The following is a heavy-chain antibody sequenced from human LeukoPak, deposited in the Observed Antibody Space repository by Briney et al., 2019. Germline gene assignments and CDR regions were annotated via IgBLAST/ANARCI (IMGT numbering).Heavy chain of an antibody. CDR2: IYYSGST. D-gene: IGHD2-15*01. CDR1: GGSISSYY. CDR3: AREWGSGDAFDI. J-gene: IGHJ3*02. Sequence: SETLSLTCTVSGGSISSYYWSWIRQPPGKGLEWVGYIYYSGSTNYNPSLKSRVTISVDTSKNQFSLKLSSVTAADTAVYYCAREWGSGDAFDIWGQGTMVTVSS. V-gene: IGHV4-59*01.